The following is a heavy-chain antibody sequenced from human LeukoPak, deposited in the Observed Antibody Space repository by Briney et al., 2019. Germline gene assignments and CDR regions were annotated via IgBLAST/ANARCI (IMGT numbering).Heavy chain of an antibody. CDR3: ARGFGSGSYYNY. V-gene: IGHV4-34*01. CDR2: INHSGST. CDR1: GGSFSGYY. Sequence: SETLSLTCTVYGGSFSGYYWSWIRQPPGKGLEWIEEINHSGSTNYNPSLKSRVTISVDTSKNQFSLKLSSVTAADTAVYYRARGFGSGSYYNYWGQGTLVTVSS. D-gene: IGHD3-10*01. J-gene: IGHJ4*02.